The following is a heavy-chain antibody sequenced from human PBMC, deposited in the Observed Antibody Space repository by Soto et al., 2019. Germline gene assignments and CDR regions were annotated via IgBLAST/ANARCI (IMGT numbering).Heavy chain of an antibody. CDR1: GYTFTTSG. Sequence: QIQLLQSGAEVKPPGASVKVSCKASGYTFTTSGISWVRQAPGQGLEWMGWVGGYNGNKYYEQRLQGRVTMTTDTSTGTVYMELRSLRSDDTAVYFCARQYCGGNCYTHHPIDMWGQGTMVTVSS. J-gene: IGHJ3*02. D-gene: IGHD2-21*01. CDR2: VGGYNGNK. CDR3: ARQYCGGNCYTHHPIDM. V-gene: IGHV1-18*01.